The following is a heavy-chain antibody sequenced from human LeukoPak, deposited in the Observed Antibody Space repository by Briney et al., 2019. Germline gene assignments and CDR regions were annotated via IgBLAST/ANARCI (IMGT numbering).Heavy chain of an antibody. V-gene: IGHV3-23*01. CDR2: ISGSGGST. CDR1: VFTFCRYA. CDR3: AKDKGYCSGGSCYQFDY. Sequence: SGGPLRLSCAASVFTFCRYAMSCVRDAPGGGLECGLAISGSGGSTYYADYVQGRFTISRDNSNNTLYLQMNSLRAEDTAVYYCAKDKGYCSGGSCYQFDYWGQGTLVTVSS. D-gene: IGHD2-15*01. J-gene: IGHJ4*02.